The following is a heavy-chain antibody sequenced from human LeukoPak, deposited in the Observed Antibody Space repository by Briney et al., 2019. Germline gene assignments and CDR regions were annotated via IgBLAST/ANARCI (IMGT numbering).Heavy chain of an antibody. J-gene: IGHJ4*02. CDR1: GDSVSNNSAT. CDR2: TYYKSKWHS. Sequence: SQTLPHTFPISGDSVSNNSATWNWLTHSPSRGLEGLGRTYYKSKWHSDYAVSVKSRIILNPDTSKNQFSLQLNSVTPEDTAVYFCARGLDTAIAYWGQGTLVTVSS. V-gene: IGHV6-1*01. D-gene: IGHD5-18*01. CDR3: ARGLDTAIAY.